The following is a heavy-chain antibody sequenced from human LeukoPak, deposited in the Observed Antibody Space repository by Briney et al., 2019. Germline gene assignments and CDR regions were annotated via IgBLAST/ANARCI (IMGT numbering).Heavy chain of an antibody. CDR3: ARGRWLPNAFDI. Sequence: KPSETLSLTCTVSGDSINSYYWNWIRQPPGKGLEWIGYIYYSGRTDYNPPLKSRVTISVDTSKHQFSMKLKSVTAADTAVYFCARGRWLPNAFDIWGQGTMVTVFS. CDR2: IYYSGRT. CDR1: GDSINSYY. D-gene: IGHD5-24*01. V-gene: IGHV4-59*01. J-gene: IGHJ3*02.